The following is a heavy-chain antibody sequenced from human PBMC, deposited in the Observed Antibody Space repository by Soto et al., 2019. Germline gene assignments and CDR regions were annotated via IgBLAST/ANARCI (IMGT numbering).Heavy chain of an antibody. CDR3: VRAMVRGVVHFQH. CDR1: GYTFTSYA. V-gene: IGHV1-3*01. J-gene: IGHJ1*01. CDR2: INAGNGNT. Sequence: ASVKVSCKASGYTFTSYAMHWVRQAPGQRLEWMGWINAGNGNTKYSQKFQGRVTITRDTSASTAYMELSSLRSEDTAVYYCVRAMVRGVVHFQHWGQGTLVTVSS. D-gene: IGHD3-10*01.